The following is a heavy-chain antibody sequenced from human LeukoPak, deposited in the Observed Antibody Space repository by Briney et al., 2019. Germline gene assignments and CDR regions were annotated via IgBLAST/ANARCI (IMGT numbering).Heavy chain of an antibody. CDR2: IYHSGST. J-gene: IGHJ4*02. Sequence: SETLSLTCTVSGGSISSGDYYWSWIRQPPGKGLEWIGEIYHSGSTNYNPSLKSRVTISVDKSKNQFSLKLSSVTAADTAVYYCARALGVYLDYWGQGALVTVSS. V-gene: IGHV4-39*07. D-gene: IGHD2-8*01. CDR1: GGSISSGDYY. CDR3: ARALGVYLDY.